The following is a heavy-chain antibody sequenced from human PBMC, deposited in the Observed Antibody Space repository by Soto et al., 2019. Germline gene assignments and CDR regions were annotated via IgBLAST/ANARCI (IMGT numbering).Heavy chain of an antibody. V-gene: IGHV3-30*18. Sequence: GGSLRLSCAASGFTFSSYGMHWVRQAPGKGLEWVAVISYDGSNKYYADSVKGRFTISRDNSKNTLYLQMNSLRAEDTAVYYCAKDYGDYDHYYYYYMDVWGKGTTVTVSS. CDR2: ISYDGSNK. CDR1: GFTFSSYG. D-gene: IGHD4-17*01. J-gene: IGHJ6*03. CDR3: AKDYGDYDHYYYYYMDV.